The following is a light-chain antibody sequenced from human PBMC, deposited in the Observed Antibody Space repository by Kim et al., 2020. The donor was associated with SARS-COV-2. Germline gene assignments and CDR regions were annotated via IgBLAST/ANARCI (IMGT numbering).Light chain of an antibody. CDR1: SGINGGMCR. J-gene: IGLJ3*02. V-gene: IGLV5-45*01. CDR2: YQSDSDN. CDR3: MIWYSNAWV. Sequence: LCSTMRSGINGGMCRIDWDQQKPGGPPQYIQRYQSDSDNQQGSGVPSRFSGSKNASANAGILLISGLPTEDEADYFCMIWYSNAWVFGGGTQLTVL.